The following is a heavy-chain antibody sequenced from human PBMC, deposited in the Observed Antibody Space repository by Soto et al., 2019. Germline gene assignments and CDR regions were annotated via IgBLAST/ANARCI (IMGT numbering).Heavy chain of an antibody. V-gene: IGHV4-34*01. Sequence: PSETLSLTCAVYGGSFSGYYWSWIRQPPGKGPEWIGEINHSGSTNYNPSLKSRVTISVDTSKNQFSLKLSSVTAADTAVYYCARDRRLITMVRGVSLWFDPWGQGTLVTVSS. CDR1: GGSFSGYY. D-gene: IGHD3-10*01. CDR2: INHSGST. J-gene: IGHJ5*02. CDR3: ARDRRLITMVRGVSLWFDP.